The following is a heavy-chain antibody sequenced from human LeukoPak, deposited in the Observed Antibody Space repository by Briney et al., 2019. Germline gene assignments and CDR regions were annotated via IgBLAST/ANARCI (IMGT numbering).Heavy chain of an antibody. J-gene: IGHJ5*02. CDR1: GFTFSGYA. D-gene: IGHD3-3*01. CDR2: ISGSVGST. Sequence: VGSLRLSCAASGFTFSGYAMSWVREAPGKGLEWVSAISGSVGSTYYADSVKVRFTISKDNSKNTLYLQMNSLRAEDTAVYYCAKQAPLEWYDNWFDPWGQGTLVPVSS. CDR3: AKQAPLEWYDNWFDP. V-gene: IGHV3-23*01.